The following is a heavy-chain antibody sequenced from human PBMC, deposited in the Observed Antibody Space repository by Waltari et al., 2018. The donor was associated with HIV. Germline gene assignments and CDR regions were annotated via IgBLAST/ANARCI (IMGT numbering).Heavy chain of an antibody. J-gene: IGHJ3*02. CDR2: IIPIFGTA. CDR3: ASTNYYDSSARAFDI. D-gene: IGHD3-22*01. Sequence: GQGLEWMGGIIPIFGTANYAQKFQGRVTITADKSTSTAYMELSSLRSEDTAVYYCASTNYYDSSARAFDIWGQGTMVTVSS. V-gene: IGHV1-69*06.